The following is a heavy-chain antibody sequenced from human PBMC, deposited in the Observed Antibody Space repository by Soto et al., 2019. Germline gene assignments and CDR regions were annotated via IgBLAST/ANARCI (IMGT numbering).Heavy chain of an antibody. CDR3: AREGYCSGGRCYIWFDP. CDR2: IYTSGST. CDR1: GGSISSYY. V-gene: IGHV4-4*07. J-gene: IGHJ5*02. Sequence: QVQLQESGPGLVKPSETLSLTCTVSGGSISSYYWSWIRQPAGKGLEWIGRIYTSGSTNYNPSLKSRVTMSVDTSKNQFSRKLSAVTAADTAVYYCAREGYCSGGRCYIWFDPWGQGTLVTVSS. D-gene: IGHD2-15*01.